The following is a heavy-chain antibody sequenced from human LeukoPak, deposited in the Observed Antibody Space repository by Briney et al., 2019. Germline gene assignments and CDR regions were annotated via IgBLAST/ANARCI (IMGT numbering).Heavy chain of an antibody. J-gene: IGHJ4*02. CDR3: ARGYYYDSSGYQY. CDR1: GYTFTGYY. Sequence: ASVKVSCKASGYTFTGYYMHWVRQAPGQGLEWMGWINPNSGDTNYAQKFQGRVTMTRDTSISTAYMELSRLRSDDTAVYYCARGYYYDSSGYQYWGQGTLVTVSS. CDR2: INPNSGDT. V-gene: IGHV1-2*02. D-gene: IGHD3-22*01.